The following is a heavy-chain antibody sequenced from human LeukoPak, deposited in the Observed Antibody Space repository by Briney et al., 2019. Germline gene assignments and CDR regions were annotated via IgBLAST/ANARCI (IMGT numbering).Heavy chain of an antibody. J-gene: IGHJ3*02. CDR3: ARAHCSSTSCSTFDI. V-gene: IGHV3-7*01. CDR2: IKQDGSEK. D-gene: IGHD2-2*01. CDR1: GFTFSSYW. Sequence: GGSLRLSCAASGFTFSSYWMSWVRQAPGKGLEWVANIKQDGSEKYYVDSVKGRFTISRDNAKNSLYLQMNSLRAEDTAVYYCARAHCSSTSCSTFDIWGQGTMVTVSS.